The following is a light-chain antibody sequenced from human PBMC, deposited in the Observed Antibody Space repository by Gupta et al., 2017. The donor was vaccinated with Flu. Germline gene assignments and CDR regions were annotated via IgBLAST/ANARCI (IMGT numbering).Light chain of an antibody. V-gene: IGKV3-20*01. Sequence: GILSPSPGKRATLSCRASQSISSRYLAWYQQKPGQPPSLLIHGASSRFTGIPDRFSGSGSGTDFTRSIRGLEPEEFAVYFCQPYDTSPLTLGPGTKVEIK. J-gene: IGKJ3*01. CDR1: QSISSRY. CDR3: QPYDTSPLT. CDR2: GAS.